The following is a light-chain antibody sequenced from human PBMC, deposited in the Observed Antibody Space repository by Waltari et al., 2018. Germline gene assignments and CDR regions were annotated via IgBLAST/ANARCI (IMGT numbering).Light chain of an antibody. CDR1: QSLLYSSNNRNY. CDR2: WES. CDR3: QQFFATPLT. J-gene: IGKJ4*01. V-gene: IGKV4-1*01. Sequence: DIVMTQSPDSLAVSLGERATIHCKSSQSLLYSSNNRNYLVWYQQKPGHPPKVVVNWESNRASGVPDRFSGSVSGTDFTLTISSLQAEDVAVYYCQQFFATPLTFGGGTKVEIK.